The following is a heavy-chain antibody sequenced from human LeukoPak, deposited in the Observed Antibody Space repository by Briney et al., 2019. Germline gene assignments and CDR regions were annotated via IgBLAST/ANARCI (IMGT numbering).Heavy chain of an antibody. CDR2: ISAYNANT. D-gene: IGHD3-22*01. CDR3: ARGGSGFYYDSSGYGPLFDY. Sequence: ASVKVSCKASGYTFTSFGISWVRQAPGQGLEWMGWISAYNANTNFAQNLQGRVTMTTDTSTSTAYMELRSLRSEDMAVYYCARGGSGFYYDSSGYGPLFDYWGQGTLVTVSS. V-gene: IGHV1-18*03. CDR1: GYTFTSFG. J-gene: IGHJ4*02.